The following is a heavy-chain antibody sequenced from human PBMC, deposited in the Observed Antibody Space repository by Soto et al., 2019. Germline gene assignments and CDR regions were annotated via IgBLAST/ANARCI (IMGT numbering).Heavy chain of an antibody. J-gene: IGHJ4*02. V-gene: IGHV1-18*04. CDR2: ISAYNGNT. Sequence: AASVTFSCNASGYTFTSYGISWVRQAPGQGLEWMGWISAYNGNTNYAQKLQGRVTMTTDTSTSTAYMELRSLGSDDTAVYYCASSNGVWRGRFDYWGQGTLVTVSS. CDR1: GYTFTSYG. D-gene: IGHD2-8*01. CDR3: ASSNGVWRGRFDY.